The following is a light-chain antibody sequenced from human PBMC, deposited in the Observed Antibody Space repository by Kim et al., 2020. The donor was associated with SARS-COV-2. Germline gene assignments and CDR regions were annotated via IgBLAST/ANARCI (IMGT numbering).Light chain of an antibody. J-gene: IGLJ3*02. CDR3: NSRDSTNLHWV. CDR1: SLGRYY. Sequence: SSELTQDPAVSVALGQTVRITCKGDSLGRYYVSWHQKKPGQAPVVVIHGKNNRPSGIPDRFSGSTSGNTASLTITGAQAEDEADYYCNSRDSTNLHWVFGGGTQLTVL. V-gene: IGLV3-19*01. CDR2: GKN.